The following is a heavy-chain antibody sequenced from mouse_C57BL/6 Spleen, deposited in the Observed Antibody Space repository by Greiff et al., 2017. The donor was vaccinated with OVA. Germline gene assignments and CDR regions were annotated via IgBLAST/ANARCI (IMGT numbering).Heavy chain of an antibody. CDR3: ARNIKDAMDY. CDR2: IWGVGST. D-gene: IGHD1-3*01. Sequence: VQLQESGPGLVAPSQRLSITCTVSGFSLTSYGVDWVRQSPGKGLEWLGVIWGVGSTNYNSALKSRLSISKDNNKSQVFLKMNSLQTDDTAMYYCARNIKDAMDYWGQGTSVTVSS. V-gene: IGHV2-6*01. CDR1: GFSLTSYG. J-gene: IGHJ4*01.